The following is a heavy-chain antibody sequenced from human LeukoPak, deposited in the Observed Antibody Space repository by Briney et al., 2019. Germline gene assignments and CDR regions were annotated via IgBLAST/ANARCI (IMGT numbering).Heavy chain of an antibody. CDR2: IYYTGST. CDR1: GGSISSSSYY. Sequence: SETLSLTCTVSGGSISSSSYYWGWIRQPPGKGLEWIGSIYYTGSTYYNPSLKSRVTISLDTSKNQFSLKLSSMTAADTAVYYCARQTVAPRYLDYWGQGTLVPVSS. D-gene: IGHD6-19*01. J-gene: IGHJ4*02. CDR3: ARQTVAPRYLDY. V-gene: IGHV4-39*01.